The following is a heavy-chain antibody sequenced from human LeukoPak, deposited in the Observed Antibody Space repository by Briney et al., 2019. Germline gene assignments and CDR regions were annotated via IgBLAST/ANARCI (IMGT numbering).Heavy chain of an antibody. D-gene: IGHD3-22*01. Sequence: PSETLSLTCTVSGGSISSSSYYWGWIRQPPGKGLEWIGSIYYSGSTYYNPSLKSRVTISVDTSKNQFSLKLSSVTAADTAVYYCARVESSAYHSDYWGQGTLVTVSS. CDR2: IYYSGST. CDR3: ARVESSAYHSDY. J-gene: IGHJ4*02. CDR1: GGSISSSSYY. V-gene: IGHV4-39*07.